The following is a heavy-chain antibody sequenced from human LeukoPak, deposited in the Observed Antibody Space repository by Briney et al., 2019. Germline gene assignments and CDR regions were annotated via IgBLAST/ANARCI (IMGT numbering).Heavy chain of an antibody. CDR1: GYTFSDYG. CDR3: TRDVSRGYMDL. CDR2: ISVSSGTT. Sequence: ASVKVSCKASGYTFSDYGVTWVRQAPGQGLEWMGWISVSSGTTTYAEDFQGRLTISTDSSTGTAYMEIRSLRPDDTAVHFCTRDVSRGYMDLWGQGSLVTVAS. J-gene: IGHJ4*02. D-gene: IGHD6-25*01. V-gene: IGHV1-18*01.